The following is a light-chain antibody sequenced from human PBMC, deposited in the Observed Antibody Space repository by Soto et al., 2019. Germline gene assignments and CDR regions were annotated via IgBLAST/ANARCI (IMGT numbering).Light chain of an antibody. CDR2: DAY. Sequence: EIVLTQSPATLSLSPGERATLSCRASQSVGSNLAWYQQKPGQAPRLLIFDAYNRATGIPGRFSGSGSGTDFTLTISSLEPEDFAVYYCQQRSNWPLTFGGGTKVDI. CDR1: QSVGSN. CDR3: QQRSNWPLT. J-gene: IGKJ4*01. V-gene: IGKV3-11*01.